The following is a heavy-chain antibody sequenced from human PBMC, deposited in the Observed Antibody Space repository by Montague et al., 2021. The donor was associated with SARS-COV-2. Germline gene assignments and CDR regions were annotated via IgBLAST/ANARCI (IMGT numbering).Heavy chain of an antibody. CDR3: ARAYCGGGCYFYWYFDL. J-gene: IGHJ2*01. CDR1: GDSVSSNIAT. V-gene: IGHV6-1*01. Sequence: CAISGDSVSSNIATWNWIRQSPSRGLEWLGRTYYRSKWYNDYAVSVKSRVIINPDTSNNRISLQLNSVTPEDTAVYYSARAYCGGGCYFYWYFDLWGRGTLVTVSS. D-gene: IGHD2-21*02. CDR2: TYYRSKWYN.